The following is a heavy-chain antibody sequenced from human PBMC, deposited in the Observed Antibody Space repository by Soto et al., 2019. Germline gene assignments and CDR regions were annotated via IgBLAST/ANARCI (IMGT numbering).Heavy chain of an antibody. Sequence: PLRLGFAAPGFTFSRAGMPWVRQAPDKGLEWVAVISYDGSNKYYADSVKGRFTISRDNSKNTLYLQMNSLRAEDTAVYYCAKDNGDDWGKGVGDS. CDR3: AKDNGDDWGKGVGDS. J-gene: IGHJ5*01. V-gene: IGHV3-30*18. CDR1: GFTFSRAG. CDR2: ISYDGSNK. D-gene: IGHD3-16*01.